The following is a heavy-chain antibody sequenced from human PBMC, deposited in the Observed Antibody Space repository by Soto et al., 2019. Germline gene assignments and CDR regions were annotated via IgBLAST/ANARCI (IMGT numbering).Heavy chain of an antibody. CDR1: GYTFTGNY. CDR3: ARASSKVTFFDY. CDR2: INPNSGGT. V-gene: IGHV1-2*04. D-gene: IGHD4-17*01. J-gene: IGHJ4*02. Sequence: GASVKVSCKASGYTFTGNYIHWVRQAPGQGLEWMGWINPNSGGTNYAQKFQGWVTMTRDTSISTAYMELSRLKSDDTAVYYCARASSKVTFFDYWGQGPLVTVSS.